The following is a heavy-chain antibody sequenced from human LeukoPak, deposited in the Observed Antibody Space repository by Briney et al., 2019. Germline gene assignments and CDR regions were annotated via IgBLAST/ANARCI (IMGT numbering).Heavy chain of an antibody. CDR1: GYSFTNYW. D-gene: IGHD1-26*01. CDR2: IYLGDFGI. V-gene: IGHV5-51*01. CDR3: ARNSGTENNFDY. J-gene: IGHJ4*02. Sequence: GEPLKTSFRGSGYSFTNYWIGWVRQMPGKGLEWMGIIYLGDFGIRYSPSFQGQVTISADKSISTAYLQGRSLKASDTAMYYCARNSGTENNFDYWGQGTLVTVSS.